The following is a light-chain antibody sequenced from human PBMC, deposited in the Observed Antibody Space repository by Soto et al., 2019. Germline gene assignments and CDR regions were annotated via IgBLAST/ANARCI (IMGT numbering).Light chain of an antibody. CDR1: QSVTSDY. Sequence: EIVLTQSPGTLSLSPGERATLSCRASQSVTSDYLAWYQQKPGQAPRLLIHGASSRATGIPDRFSGSGSGTDFTLTISRLEPEDFAVYYCQQYNNWPPITFGQGTRLEI. CDR3: QQYNNWPPIT. V-gene: IGKV3-20*01. J-gene: IGKJ5*01. CDR2: GAS.